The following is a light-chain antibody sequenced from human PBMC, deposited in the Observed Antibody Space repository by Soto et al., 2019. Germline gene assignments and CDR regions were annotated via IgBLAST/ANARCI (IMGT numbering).Light chain of an antibody. J-gene: IGKJ4*01. V-gene: IGKV3-20*01. CDR2: DAS. Sequence: EFVLTQSPGTLSLSLGERATLSCRASQTVRNNYLAWYQQKPGQAPRLLIYDASSRATGIPDRFSGGGSGTDFTLTISILEPEDFAVYYCQQFSSYPLTFGGGTKVDIK. CDR1: QTVRNNY. CDR3: QQFSSYPLT.